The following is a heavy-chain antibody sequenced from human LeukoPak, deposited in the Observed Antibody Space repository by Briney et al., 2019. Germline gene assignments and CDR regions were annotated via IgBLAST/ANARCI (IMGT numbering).Heavy chain of an antibody. CDR2: IPSSGSTI. Sequence: GESLRLSCAASGFTFNTYEMNWVRQAPGKGLEWLAYIPSSGSTIYYADYVKGRFTISRDNAKNSLYLQMNSLRAEDTAVYYCARGDWNYVFNYWGQGTLVTVSS. V-gene: IGHV3-48*03. D-gene: IGHD1-7*01. CDR3: ARGDWNYVFNY. J-gene: IGHJ4*02. CDR1: GFTFNTYE.